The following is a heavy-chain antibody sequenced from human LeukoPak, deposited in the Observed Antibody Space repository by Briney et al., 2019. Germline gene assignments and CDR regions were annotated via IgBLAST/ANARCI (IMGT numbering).Heavy chain of an antibody. D-gene: IGHD3-3*01. CDR3: AKVAVRFGVVIPFDY. J-gene: IGHJ4*02. V-gene: IGHV3-30*02. CDR1: GFTFRTYA. CDR2: IRYDGNNE. Sequence: PGGSLRLSCAASGFTFRTYAMHWVRQAPGKGLEWVASIRYDGNNEYYADSVKGRFTISRDNSKNTLYLQMNSLRVEDTAVYNCAKVAVRFGVVIPFDYWGQGTLVTVSS.